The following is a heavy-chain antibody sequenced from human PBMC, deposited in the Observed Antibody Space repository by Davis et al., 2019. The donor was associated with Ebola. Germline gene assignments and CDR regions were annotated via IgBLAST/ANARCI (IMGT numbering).Heavy chain of an antibody. V-gene: IGHV1-8*01. J-gene: IGHJ1*01. CDR2: INPNSGNT. CDR3: AGVTYYYDSSGYYHEYFQH. D-gene: IGHD3-22*01. Sequence: ASVKVSCKASGYTFTSHDINWVRQATGQGLEWVGWINPNSGNTGYARKFQGRVTMTRDTSISTAYMELSRLRSDDTAVYYCAGVTYYYDSSGYYHEYFQHWGQGTLVTVSS. CDR1: GYTFTSHD.